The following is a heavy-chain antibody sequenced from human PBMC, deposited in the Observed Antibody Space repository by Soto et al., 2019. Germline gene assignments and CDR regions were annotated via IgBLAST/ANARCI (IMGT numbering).Heavy chain of an antibody. CDR3: ASAENSGSYYLEDFDI. Sequence: QVQLQQWGAGLLKPSETLSLTCAVYGGSFSGYYWSWIRQPPGKGLEWIGEINHSGSTNYNPSLKSRVTISVDTSKTQFSLKLSSVTAADTVMYSCASAENSGSYYLEDFDIWGKGTMVTVAA. J-gene: IGHJ3*02. CDR1: GGSFSGYY. V-gene: IGHV4-34*01. D-gene: IGHD1-26*01. CDR2: INHSGST.